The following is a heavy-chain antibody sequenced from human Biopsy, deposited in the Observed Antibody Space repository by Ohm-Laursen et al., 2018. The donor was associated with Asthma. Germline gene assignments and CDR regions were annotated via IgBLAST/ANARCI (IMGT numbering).Heavy chain of an antibody. CDR2: IYSGGTS. CDR1: GFTVSRDH. Sequence: SLRLSCTASGFTVSRDHMFWVRQAPGKGLEWVSVIYSGGTSHTADSVRGRLTISRDFSKNTLHLQMHSLRVEDTAVYYCAGGDSSGWSHYYFDYWGQGTLVTVSS. D-gene: IGHD6-19*01. CDR3: AGGDSSGWSHYYFDY. V-gene: IGHV3-53*01. J-gene: IGHJ4*02.